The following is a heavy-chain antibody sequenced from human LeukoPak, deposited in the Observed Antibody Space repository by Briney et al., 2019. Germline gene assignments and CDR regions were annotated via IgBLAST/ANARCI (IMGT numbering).Heavy chain of an antibody. D-gene: IGHD3-22*01. CDR2: IYPGDYDT. J-gene: IGHJ4*02. CDR1: GYSFTSYW. V-gene: IGHV5-51*01. CDR3: ARSRLTYYYDSSGYYHVDYFDY. Sequence: GESLKISCKGSGYSFTSYWIGWVRQMPGQGLEWMGIIYPGDYDTRYSLSFQGQVTISADKSISTAYLQWSSLKASDTAMYYCARSRLTYYYDSSGYYHVDYFDYWGQGTLVTVSS.